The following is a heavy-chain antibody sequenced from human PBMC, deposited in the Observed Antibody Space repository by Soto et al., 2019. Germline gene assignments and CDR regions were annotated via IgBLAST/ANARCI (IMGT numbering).Heavy chain of an antibody. Sequence: GGSLRLSCAASGFTFSSYGMHWVRQAPGKGLEWVAVISYDGSNKYYADSVKGRFTISRDNSKNTLYLQMNSLRAEDTAVYYCAKDFAEVDYYFDYWGQGTLVTVSS. CDR1: GFTFSSYG. CDR3: AKDFAEVDYYFDY. D-gene: IGHD2-15*01. CDR2: ISYDGSNK. V-gene: IGHV3-30*18. J-gene: IGHJ4*02.